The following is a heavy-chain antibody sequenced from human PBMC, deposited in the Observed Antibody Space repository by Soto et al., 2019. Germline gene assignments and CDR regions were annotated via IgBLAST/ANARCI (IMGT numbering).Heavy chain of an antibody. V-gene: IGHV1-69*01. Sequence: QVQLVQSGAEVKKPGSSVTVSCKASGGTFSSYAISWVRQAPGQGLEWMGGIIPIFGTANYAQKFQGRVTITADESTSTAYMELSSLRSEDTAVYYCARHGYTGSGSYPGAIDYWGQGTLVTVSS. CDR3: ARHGYTGSGSYPGAIDY. CDR1: GGTFSSYA. J-gene: IGHJ4*02. CDR2: IIPIFGTA. D-gene: IGHD1-26*01.